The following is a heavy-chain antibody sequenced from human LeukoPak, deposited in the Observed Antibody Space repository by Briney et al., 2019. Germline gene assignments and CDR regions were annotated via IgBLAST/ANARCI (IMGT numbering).Heavy chain of an antibody. CDR3: AREVVIAATYDY. V-gene: IGHV4-61*02. CDR2: IYSSGNT. J-gene: IGHJ4*02. Sequence: SSETLSLTCTVSGGSFSSSDYYWSWIRQPAGKGLEWIGRIYSSGNTNYNPSLKSRVTMSVDTSKNQFSLKLSSVTAADTAVYYCAREVVIAATYDYWGQGTLVTVSS. CDR1: GGSFSSSDYY. D-gene: IGHD2-15*01.